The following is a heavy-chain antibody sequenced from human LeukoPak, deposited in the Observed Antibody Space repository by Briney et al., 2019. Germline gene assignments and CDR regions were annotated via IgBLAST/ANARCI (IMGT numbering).Heavy chain of an antibody. CDR3: ARRVGGSSNMDV. CDR1: GFTFTNDW. Sequence: GGSLRLSCAASGFTFTNDWMTWVRQAPGKGLEWVANIKPDGSDKNYVDSVKGRFTISRDNTKNSLYLQMNSLRGEDTAMYYWARRVGGSSNMDVWGEGTTVTASS. J-gene: IGHJ6*04. CDR2: IKPDGSDK. V-gene: IGHV3-7*03. D-gene: IGHD6-19*01.